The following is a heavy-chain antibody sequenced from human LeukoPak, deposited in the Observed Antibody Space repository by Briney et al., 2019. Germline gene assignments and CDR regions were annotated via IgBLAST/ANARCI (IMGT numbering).Heavy chain of an antibody. CDR2: IRSKANSYAT. Sequence: PGGSLRLSCAASGFTFSGSAMHWVRQASGKGLEWVGRIRSKANSYATAYAASVKGRFTISRDDSKNTAYLQMNSLKTEDTAVYYCARAVTMVRGSKRGWFDPWGQGALVTVSS. V-gene: IGHV3-73*01. D-gene: IGHD3-10*01. J-gene: IGHJ5*02. CDR3: ARAVTMVRGSKRGWFDP. CDR1: GFTFSGSA.